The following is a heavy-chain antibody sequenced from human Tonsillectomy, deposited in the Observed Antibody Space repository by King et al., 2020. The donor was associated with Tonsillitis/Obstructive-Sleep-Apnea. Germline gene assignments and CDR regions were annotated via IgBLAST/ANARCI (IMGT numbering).Heavy chain of an antibody. CDR1: GGSISRSSYS. D-gene: IGHD5-18*01. Sequence: QLQESGPGLVKPSENRSLTCPVSGGSISRSSYSWGWIRQPPGKGLEWVGSIYYCRSTVYNPSLKSRVTISVDTSKNQFSLKLSSVTAADTAVYYCARRDSYPFDYWGQGTLVTVSS. CDR3: ARRDSYPFDY. CDR2: IYYCRST. V-gene: IGHV4-39*01. J-gene: IGHJ4*02.